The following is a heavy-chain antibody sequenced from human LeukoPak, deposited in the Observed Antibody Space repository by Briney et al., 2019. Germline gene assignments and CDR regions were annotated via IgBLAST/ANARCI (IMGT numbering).Heavy chain of an antibody. CDR1: GGSISSSSYY. J-gene: IGHJ4*02. D-gene: IGHD3-10*01. CDR2: IYYSGST. V-gene: IGHV4-39*01. CDR3: ARQNVLLWFGEG. Sequence: PSETLSLTCTVSGGSISSSSYYWGWIRQPPGKGLEWIGSIYYSGSTYYNPSLKSRATISVDTSKNQFSLKLSSVTAADTAVYYCARQNVLLWFGEGWGQGTLVTVSS.